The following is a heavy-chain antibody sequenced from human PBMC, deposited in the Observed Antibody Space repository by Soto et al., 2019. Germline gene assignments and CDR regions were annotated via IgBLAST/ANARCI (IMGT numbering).Heavy chain of an antibody. J-gene: IGHJ6*02. D-gene: IGHD2-2*01. CDR2: IIPIFGTA. Sequence: QVQLVQSGAEVKKPGSSVKVSCKASGGTFSSYAISWVRQAPGQGLEWMGGIIPIFGTANYAQKFQGRVTITADESTSTAYMELSSRRSEDTAVYYCARPAAMLGDYYYYGMDVWGQGTTVTVSS. CDR3: ARPAAMLGDYYYYGMDV. CDR1: GGTFSSYA. V-gene: IGHV1-69*12.